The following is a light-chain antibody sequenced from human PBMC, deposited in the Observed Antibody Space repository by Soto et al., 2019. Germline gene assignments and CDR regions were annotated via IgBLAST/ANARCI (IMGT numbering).Light chain of an antibody. CDR2: DAS. CDR3: QQYNSYSPNT. J-gene: IGKJ4*01. CDR1: QSISSW. Sequence: DIQMTQSPSTLSASVGDRVTITCRASQSISSWLAWYQQKPGKAPKLLIYDASSLESGVPSRFSGSGSGTEFTLTISSLQPDDFATYCCQQYNSYSPNTFGGGTKVDIK. V-gene: IGKV1-5*01.